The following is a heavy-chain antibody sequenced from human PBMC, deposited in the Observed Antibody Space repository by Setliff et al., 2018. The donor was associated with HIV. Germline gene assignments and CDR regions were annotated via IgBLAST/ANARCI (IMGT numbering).Heavy chain of an antibody. CDR1: GYSFTSYW. CDR2: IYPQDSSS. J-gene: IGHJ6*02. CDR3: ARPSSPGHYYDYAMDV. D-gene: IGHD1-1*01. V-gene: IGHV5-51*01. Sequence: GESLKISCKGSGYSFTSYWIGWVRQMPGKGLEWMGIIYPQDSSSTYSPLFRGHVTMSADKSISTAYLQWSSLKASDTAMYYCARPSSPGHYYDYAMDVWGQGTTVTVSS.